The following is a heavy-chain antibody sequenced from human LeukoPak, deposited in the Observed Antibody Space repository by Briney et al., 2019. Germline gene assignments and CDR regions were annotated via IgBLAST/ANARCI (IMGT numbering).Heavy chain of an antibody. D-gene: IGHD5-12*01. Sequence: GGSLRLSCAASGFTFSDYWMSWVRQAPGKGLEWVANIKQDGSEKYYVDSVKGRFTISRDNAKNSLYLQMNSLRAEDTAVYYCARHPWGYSSYGQHNWFDPWGQGTLVTVSS. V-gene: IGHV3-7*01. CDR2: IKQDGSEK. CDR3: ARHPWGYSSYGQHNWFDP. CDR1: GFTFSDYW. J-gene: IGHJ5*02.